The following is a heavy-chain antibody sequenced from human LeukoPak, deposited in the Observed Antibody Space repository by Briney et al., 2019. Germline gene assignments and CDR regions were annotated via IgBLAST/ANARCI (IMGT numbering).Heavy chain of an antibody. CDR3: AKIAGSYYYYMDV. CDR2: RWEDGRNK. V-gene: IGHV3-33*06. D-gene: IGHD2-21*01. Sequence: WEAVRWEDGRNKYYADSVKGRFTIFRDNSKNTLYLQMNSLRAEDTAVYYCAKIAGSYYYYMDVGGKGTTVTVAS. J-gene: IGHJ6*03.